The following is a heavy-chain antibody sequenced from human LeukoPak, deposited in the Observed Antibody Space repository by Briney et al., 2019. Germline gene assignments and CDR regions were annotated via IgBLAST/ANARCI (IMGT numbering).Heavy chain of an antibody. V-gene: IGHV4-31*11. CDR2: IYYSGCT. J-gene: IGHJ3*02. D-gene: IGHD3-10*01. CDR3: ATYGSGSRAFDI. Sequence: PSETLSLTCAVSGASISTTKWWRWIRQHPGNGLEWIGYIYYSGCTYYSPSLKSRVSISVDTSKNQFSLNLNFVTAADTAVYYCATYGSGSRAFDIWGQGTMVTVSS. CDR1: GASISTTKW.